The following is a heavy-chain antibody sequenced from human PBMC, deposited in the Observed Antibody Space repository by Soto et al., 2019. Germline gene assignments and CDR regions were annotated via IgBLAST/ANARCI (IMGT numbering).Heavy chain of an antibody. J-gene: IGHJ4*02. V-gene: IGHV3-74*01. CDR2: INSDGSST. D-gene: IGHD2-15*01. Sequence: EVQLVESGGGLVQPGVSLRLSCAASGFTFSSYWMHWVRQAPGKGLVWVSRINSDGSSTSYAGSVKGRFTISSDNAKNTLYLQMNSLRAEDTAVYYCVRTSLVVAAATREDYWGQGTLVTVSS. CDR3: VRTSLVVAAATREDY. CDR1: GFTFSSYW.